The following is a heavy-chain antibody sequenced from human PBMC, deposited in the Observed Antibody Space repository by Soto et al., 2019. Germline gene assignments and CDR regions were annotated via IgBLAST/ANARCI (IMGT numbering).Heavy chain of an antibody. CDR3: ARVVPGAEAWFGP. CDR1: GYTFSNYC. J-gene: IGHJ5*02. V-gene: IGHV1-18*01. Sequence: ASVKVSCKTSGYTFSNYCITWVRQAPGQPLEWLGWISLYSDGTNYAQKFQGRVSMTTDTSTTTAYMELRSLRSDDTAVYCCARVVPGAEAWFGPWGQGTLVTVS. D-gene: IGHD2-2*01. CDR2: ISLYSDGT.